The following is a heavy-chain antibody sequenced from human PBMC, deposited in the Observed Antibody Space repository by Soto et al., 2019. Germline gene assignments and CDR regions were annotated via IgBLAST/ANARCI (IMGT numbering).Heavy chain of an antibody. CDR3: AAVTPQGYGYIHMAV. J-gene: IGHJ6*03. CDR2: IVVGSGNT. CDR1: GFTFTSSA. D-gene: IGHD5-18*01. Sequence: SVEVSCKAAGFTFTSSAMQWVRQARGQRLEWIGWIVVGSGNTNYAQKFQERVTITRDMSTSTAYMELSSLRSEDTAVYYCAAVTPQGYGYIHMAVWGKGTTVTVSS. V-gene: IGHV1-58*02.